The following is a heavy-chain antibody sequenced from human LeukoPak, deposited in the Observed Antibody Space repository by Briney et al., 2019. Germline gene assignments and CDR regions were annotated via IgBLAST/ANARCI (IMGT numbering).Heavy chain of an antibody. CDR2: IYSGDNK. Sequence: SGPTLVTPPQTLTLTSAFAGSPRTTIGMGVGWIRQPPGKALELVALIYSGDNKIYIPSLKSRLSITKDTSKNHVVLTLTKMDPVDTATYYCAHYVDTARRGFYFDYWGEGDLVTVSS. V-gene: IGHV2-5*02. CDR3: AHYVDTARRGFYFDY. D-gene: IGHD5-18*01. CDR1: GSPRTTIGMG. J-gene: IGHJ4*02.